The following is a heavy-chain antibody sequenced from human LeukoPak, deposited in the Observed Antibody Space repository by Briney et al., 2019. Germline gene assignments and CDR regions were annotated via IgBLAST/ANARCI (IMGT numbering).Heavy chain of an antibody. D-gene: IGHD3-22*01. CDR3: ARAAAGVVVRAFDY. J-gene: IGHJ4*02. CDR1: GYTFTGYY. V-gene: IGHV1-2*02. CDR2: INPNSGGT. Sequence: ASVKVSCKASGYTFTGYYMHWVRQAPGQGLEWMGWINPNSGGTNYAQKFQGRVTMTRDTSISTAYMELSRLRSDDTAVYCCARAAAGVVVRAFDYWGQGTLVTVSS.